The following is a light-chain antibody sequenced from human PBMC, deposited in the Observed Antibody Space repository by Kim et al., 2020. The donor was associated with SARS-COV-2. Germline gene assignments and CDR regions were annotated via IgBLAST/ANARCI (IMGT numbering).Light chain of an antibody. CDR3: NSRDSNNNVL. CDR1: SLRSYY. V-gene: IGLV3-19*01. CDR2: GKN. Sequence: VSLGQPVGITCQGDSLRSYYATWYQQKPGQAPILVIYGKNNRPSGIPDRFSGSSSGNTASLTITGTQAGDEADYYCNSRDSNNNVLFGGGTQLTVL. J-gene: IGLJ2*01.